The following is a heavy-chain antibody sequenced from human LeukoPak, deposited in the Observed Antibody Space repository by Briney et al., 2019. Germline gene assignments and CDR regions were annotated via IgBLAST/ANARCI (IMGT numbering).Heavy chain of an antibody. CDR2: FSGSGGST. Sequence: PGGSLRLSCAASGFTFSSYAMSWVRQAPGKGLECISGFSGSGGSTYYADSVKGRFTISRDNSKNTLYLQMNSLRAEDTAVYYCARENLGWFDPWGQGTLVTVSS. V-gene: IGHV3-23*01. CDR1: GFTFSSYA. CDR3: ARENLGWFDP. J-gene: IGHJ5*02.